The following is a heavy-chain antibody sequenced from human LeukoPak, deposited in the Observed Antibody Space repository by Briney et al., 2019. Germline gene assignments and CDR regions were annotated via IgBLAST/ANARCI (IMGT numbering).Heavy chain of an antibody. J-gene: IGHJ4*02. D-gene: IGHD3-22*01. V-gene: IGHV4-59*11. CDR1: GGSISSHY. CDR2: IYYSGST. CDR3: ASSLPNYYDSSGSGY. Sequence: SETLSLTCTVSGGSISSHYWSWIRQPPGKGLEWIGYIYYSGSTNYNPSLKSRVTMSVDTSKNQFSLKLSSVTAADTAVYYCASSLPNYYDSSGSGYWGQGTLVTVSS.